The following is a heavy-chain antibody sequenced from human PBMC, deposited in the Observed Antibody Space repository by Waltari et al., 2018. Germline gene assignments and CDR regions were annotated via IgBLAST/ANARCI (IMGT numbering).Heavy chain of an antibody. CDR1: GFTFSRFG. V-gene: IGHV3-30*02. CDR3: AKNRGGSPPQYYFDY. CDR2: IRHDGSNK. J-gene: IGHJ4*02. Sequence: QVQLVESGGGVVQPGGSLRLSCAASGFTFSRFGMYWVRQVPGKGLEWVAFIRHDGSNKYYADSVKGRFTISRDNSKNTLYLQMNSLRAEDTAVYYCAKNRGGSPPQYYFDYWGQGTLVTVSS. D-gene: IGHD3-10*01.